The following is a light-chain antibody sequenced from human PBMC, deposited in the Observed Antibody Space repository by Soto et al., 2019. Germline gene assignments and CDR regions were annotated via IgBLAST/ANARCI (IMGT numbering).Light chain of an antibody. V-gene: IGLV2-11*01. CDR1: SSDVGGDNY. CDR3: CSYGGTYTLYV. CDR2: DVS. J-gene: IGLJ1*01. Sequence: QSALTQPASVSGSPGESITISCTGTSSDVGGDNYVSWYQQYPGKAPKVMIYDVSKRPSGVPDRFSGSRSGNTASLTISGLQTEDEADYYCCSYGGTYTLYVFGTGTKLPVL.